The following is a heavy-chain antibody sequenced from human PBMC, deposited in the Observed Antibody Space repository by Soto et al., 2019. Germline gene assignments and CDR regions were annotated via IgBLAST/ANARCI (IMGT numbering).Heavy chain of an antibody. CDR3: ARFGGPIQLERRVGFDY. J-gene: IGHJ4*02. D-gene: IGHD1-1*01. CDR1: GFTFSSYA. Sequence: GGSLRLSCAASGFTFSSYAMSWVRQAPGKGLEWVSAISGSGGSTYYADSVKGRFTISRDNSKNTLYLQMNSLRAEDTAVYYCARFGGPIQLERRVGFDYWGQGTLVTVSS. V-gene: IGHV3-23*01. CDR2: ISGSGGST.